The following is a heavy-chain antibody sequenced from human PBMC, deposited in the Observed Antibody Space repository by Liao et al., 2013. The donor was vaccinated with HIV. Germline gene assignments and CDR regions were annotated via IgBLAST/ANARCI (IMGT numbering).Heavy chain of an antibody. CDR2: IYSSGGS. Sequence: QVQLQESGPGLVKPSQTLSLTCTVSGGSITSSSIYWSWIRQPAGKGLEWIGRIYSSGGSNYNPSLKSRAVISVDTSKNQFSLKLNSVTAADTAVYYCAREDSGRYYGIAYMDVWGKGTTVAVSS. CDR1: GGSITSSSIY. J-gene: IGHJ6*03. V-gene: IGHV4-61*02. CDR3: AREDSGRYYGIAYMDV. D-gene: IGHD1-26*01.